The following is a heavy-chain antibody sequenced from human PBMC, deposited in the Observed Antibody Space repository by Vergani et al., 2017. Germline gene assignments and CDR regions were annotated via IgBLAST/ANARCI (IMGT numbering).Heavy chain of an antibody. J-gene: IGHJ6*02. Sequence: QVQLVESGGGVVQPGGSLRLSCAASGFTLSTYGMHWVRQAPGQGLEWVAFIRYDGSDEFYGDSVKGRFTISRDNSKNTLYMQMNSLRGEDTAVYYCAKDLESTTRGHYHYAMDVGGQGTTVTVSS. CDR2: IRYDGSDE. CDR3: AKDLESTTRGHYHYAMDV. D-gene: IGHD5/OR15-5a*01. CDR1: GFTLSTYG. V-gene: IGHV3-30*02.